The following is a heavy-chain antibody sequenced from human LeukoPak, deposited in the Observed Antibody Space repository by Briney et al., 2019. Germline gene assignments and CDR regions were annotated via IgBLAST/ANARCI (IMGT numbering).Heavy chain of an antibody. CDR1: GLTVSNNY. V-gene: IGHV3-53*01. CDR3: ASRPPGSDSGFLDY. D-gene: IGHD3-10*01. CDR2: IYRGGST. Sequence: PGVSLRLSCAASGLTVSNNYMAWVRQAPGKGLEWVSVIYRGGSTYYADFLKGRFTISRDNSKNALYLQMNTLRTADTALYYCASRPPGSDSGFLDYWGQGTLVTVSS. J-gene: IGHJ4*02.